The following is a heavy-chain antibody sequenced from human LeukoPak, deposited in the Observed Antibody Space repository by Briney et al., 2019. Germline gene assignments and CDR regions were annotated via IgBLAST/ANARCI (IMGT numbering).Heavy chain of an antibody. CDR1: GGSISGSSYY. CDR2: GFYSGSA. J-gene: IGHJ5*02. Sequence: SETLSLTCTVSGGSISGSSYYWAWVRQPPGKGLEWVGSGFYSGSAYSNPSLKSRVTISVDTSRNQFSLNLSSVTAADTAVYYCARGDAGYCSSTSCYGLRWFDPWGQGTLVTVSS. D-gene: IGHD2-2*01. CDR3: ARGDAGYCSSTSCYGLRWFDP. V-gene: IGHV4-39*07.